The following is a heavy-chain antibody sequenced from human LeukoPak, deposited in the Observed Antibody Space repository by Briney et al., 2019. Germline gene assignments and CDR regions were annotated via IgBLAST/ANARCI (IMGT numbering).Heavy chain of an antibody. CDR2: IYYSGST. D-gene: IGHD3-22*01. V-gene: IGHV4-39*01. J-gene: IGHJ4*02. Sequence: PSETLSLTCTVSGGSISSSSYYWGWIRQPPGKGLEWIGSIYYSGSTYYNPSLKSRVTISVDTSKNQFSLKLSSVTAADTAVYYCASGVRDYYDSPGYFDYWGRGTLVTVSS. CDR1: GGSISSSSYY. CDR3: ASGVRDYYDSPGYFDY.